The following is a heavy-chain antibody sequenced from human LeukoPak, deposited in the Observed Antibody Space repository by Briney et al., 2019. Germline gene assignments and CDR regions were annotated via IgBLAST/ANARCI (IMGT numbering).Heavy chain of an antibody. V-gene: IGHV4-34*01. CDR3: ARSPFTMVRGVIDY. D-gene: IGHD3-10*01. Sequence: XCAXYXXSFSGYYWXWIRQPPGKGLEWIGEINHSGSTNYNPSLKSRVTISVDTSKNQFSLKLSSVTAADTAVYYCARSPFTMVRGVIDYWGQGTLVTVSS. CDR1: XXSFSGYY. CDR2: INHSGST. J-gene: IGHJ4*02.